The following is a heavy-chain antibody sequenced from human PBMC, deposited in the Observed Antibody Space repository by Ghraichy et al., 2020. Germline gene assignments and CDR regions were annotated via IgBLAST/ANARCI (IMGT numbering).Heavy chain of an antibody. J-gene: IGHJ6*02. V-gene: IGHV3-21*01. CDR1: GFTFSSYS. CDR2: ISSSSSYI. Sequence: GGSLRLSCAASGFTFSSYSMNWVRQAPGKGLEWVSSISSSSSYIYYADSVKGRFTISRDNAKNSLYLQMNSLRAEDTAVYYCAMNIDYGDPTVPRWYYYYYGMDVWGQGTTVTVSS. CDR3: AMNIDYGDPTVPRWYYYYYGMDV. D-gene: IGHD4-17*01.